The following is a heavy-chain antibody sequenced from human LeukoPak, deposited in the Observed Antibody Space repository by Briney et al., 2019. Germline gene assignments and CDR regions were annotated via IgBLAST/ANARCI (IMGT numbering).Heavy chain of an antibody. D-gene: IGHD5-18*01. Sequence: SETLSLTCTVSGASISSHYWSWIRQPPGKGLEWIGYIYYSGSTYYNPSLKSRVTISVDTSKNQFSLKLSSVTAADTAVYYCARRVGHSYGVTGAGAFDIWGQGTMVTVSS. CDR1: GASISSHY. CDR2: IYYSGST. J-gene: IGHJ3*02. V-gene: IGHV4-59*11. CDR3: ARRVGHSYGVTGAGAFDI.